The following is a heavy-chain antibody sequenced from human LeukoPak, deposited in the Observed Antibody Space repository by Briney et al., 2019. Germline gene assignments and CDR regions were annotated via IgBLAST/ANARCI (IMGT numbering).Heavy chain of an antibody. CDR2: ISYDGSNK. Sequence: PGGSLRLSCAASGFTFSSYGMHWVRQAPGKGLEWVAVISYDGSNKYYADSVKGRFTISRDNSKNTLYLQMNSLRAEDTAVYYCAKDHGIAVAGLDYWGQGTLVTVSS. CDR1: GFTFSSYG. CDR3: AKDHGIAVAGLDY. V-gene: IGHV3-30*18. J-gene: IGHJ4*02. D-gene: IGHD6-19*01.